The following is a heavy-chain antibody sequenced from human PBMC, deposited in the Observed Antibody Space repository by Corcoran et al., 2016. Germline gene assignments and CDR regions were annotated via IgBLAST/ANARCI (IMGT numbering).Heavy chain of an antibody. Sequence: QVQLVQSGAEVKKPGASVKVSCKASGYTFTSYGISWVRQAPGQGLEWMGWISAYNGNTNYAQKLQGRVTMTTDTSTSTAYMELRSLRSDETAVYYCARDRYCSSTSCYYYGMDVWGQGTTVTVSS. D-gene: IGHD2-2*01. CDR3: ARDRYCSSTSCYYYGMDV. CDR1: GYTFTSYG. J-gene: IGHJ6*02. V-gene: IGHV1-18*01. CDR2: ISAYNGNT.